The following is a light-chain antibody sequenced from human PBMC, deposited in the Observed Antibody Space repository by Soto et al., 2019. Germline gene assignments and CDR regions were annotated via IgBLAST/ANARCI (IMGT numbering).Light chain of an antibody. J-gene: IGKJ2*01. Sequence: EIVLTQSPGTLSLSPGERATLSCRASQSISNYLACYQQRPGQSHRLLIYAASSRATGVPDRFSGGGSATDFTLTVSRLEPEDFAVYYCQQYGGSPRTFGQGTKLEIK. CDR3: QQYGGSPRT. V-gene: IGKV3-20*01. CDR1: QSISNY. CDR2: AAS.